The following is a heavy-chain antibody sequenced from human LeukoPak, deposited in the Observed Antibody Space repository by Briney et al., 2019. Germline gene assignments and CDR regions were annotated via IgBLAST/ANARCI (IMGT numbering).Heavy chain of an antibody. J-gene: IGHJ6*02. D-gene: IGHD2-2*01. CDR2: IDPSDSYT. V-gene: IGHV5-10-1*04. CDR3: ASQSVGYCSSTSCPDYYYYGMDV. Sequence: GESLRISCKGSGYSFTSYWISRVRQMPGKGLEWMGRIDPSDSYTNYSPSFQGQVTISADKSISTAYLQWSSLKASDTAMYYCASQSVGYCSSTSCPDYYYYGMDVWGQGTTVTVSS. CDR1: GYSFTSYW.